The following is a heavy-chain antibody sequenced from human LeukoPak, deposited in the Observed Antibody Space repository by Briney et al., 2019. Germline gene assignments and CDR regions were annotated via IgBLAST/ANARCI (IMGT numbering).Heavy chain of an antibody. CDR2: LDYSATI. Sequence: SETLSLTCTVSGDSISTCNFHWGWIRQPPGKGLEWIGSLDYSATIYYNPSLNSRVTLSLDTSRNQFSLSLISATDADTAVYYCARSRRNSRTDFEYWGQGTLVTVSS. CDR1: GDSISTCNFH. J-gene: IGHJ4*02. D-gene: IGHD1-7*01. V-gene: IGHV4-39*07. CDR3: ARSRRNSRTDFEY.